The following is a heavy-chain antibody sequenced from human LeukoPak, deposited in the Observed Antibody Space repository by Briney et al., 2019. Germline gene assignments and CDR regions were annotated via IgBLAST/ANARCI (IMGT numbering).Heavy chain of an antibody. J-gene: IGHJ6*03. CDR2: IYYSGST. V-gene: IGHV4-39*01. CDR1: GGSISRSSYY. Sequence: PSETLSLTCTVFGGSISRSSYYWGWIRQPPGKGLEWIGSIYYSGSTYYNPSLKSRVTISIDTSKNQFSLKLSSVTAADTAVYYCARLTVHYYYYMDVWGKGTTVTVSS. CDR3: ARLTVHYYYYMDV. D-gene: IGHD4-11*01.